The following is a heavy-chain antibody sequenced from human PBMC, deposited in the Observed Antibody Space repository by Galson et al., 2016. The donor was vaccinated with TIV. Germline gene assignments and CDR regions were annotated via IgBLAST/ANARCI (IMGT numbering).Heavy chain of an antibody. J-gene: IGHJ4*02. CDR1: GFTFSSYT. CDR2: ISHDGNNK. CDR3: TREGRGNWKYVDYFYC. Sequence: SLRLSCAASGFTFSSYTFHWVRQTPGKGLEWVAIISHDGNNKDVADSVQGRFTISRDSSKNTVYLQMNNLRPEDTALYFCTREGRGNWKYVDYFYCWGQGTLVTASS. V-gene: IGHV3-30*03. D-gene: IGHD1-7*01.